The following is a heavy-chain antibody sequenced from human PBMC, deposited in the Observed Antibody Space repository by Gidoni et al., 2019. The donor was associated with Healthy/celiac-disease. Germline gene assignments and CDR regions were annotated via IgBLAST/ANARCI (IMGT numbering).Heavy chain of an antibody. CDR3: ARQSKDYYDSSGYYYGSAFDI. J-gene: IGHJ3*02. D-gene: IGHD3-22*01. V-gene: IGHV5-51*01. CDR2: IYPGDSDT. Sequence: EVQLVQSGAEVKKPGESLKISCKGSGYSFTSYWIGWVRQMPGKGLEWMGIIYPGDSDTRYSPSFQGQVTISADKSISTAYLQWSSLKASDTAMYYCARQSKDYYDSSGYYYGSAFDIWGQGTMVTVSS. CDR1: GYSFTSYW.